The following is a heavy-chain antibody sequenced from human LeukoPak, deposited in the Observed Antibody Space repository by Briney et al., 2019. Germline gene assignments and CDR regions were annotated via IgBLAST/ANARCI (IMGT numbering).Heavy chain of an antibody. D-gene: IGHD1-26*01. CDR3: ARWGLLLNSAFDI. J-gene: IGHJ3*02. Sequence: PSETLSLTCTVSGGSISSGRNYWTWIRQPAGKGLEWIGRIYIFSGSTNYNPSLKSRVTISVDTSKNQFSLKLSSVTAADTAVYYCARWGLLLNSAFDIWGQRTMVTVSS. CDR1: GGSISSGRNY. CDR2: IYIFSGST. V-gene: IGHV4-61*10.